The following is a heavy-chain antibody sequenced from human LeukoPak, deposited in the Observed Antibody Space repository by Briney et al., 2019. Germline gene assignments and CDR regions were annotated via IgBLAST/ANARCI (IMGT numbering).Heavy chain of an antibody. D-gene: IGHD3-22*01. CDR3: ARDFGGYYDSSGYYQAYHDAFDI. Sequence: ASVKVSCTASGYAFTNYYIHWVRQAPGQGLEWMGIINPSGGSTIYAQKFQDRISMTRDMSTRTVYMELSSLRSEDTAVYYCARDFGGYYDSSGYYQAYHDAFDIWGQGTMVTVSS. CDR1: GYAFTNYY. J-gene: IGHJ3*02. CDR2: INPSGGST. V-gene: IGHV1-46*01.